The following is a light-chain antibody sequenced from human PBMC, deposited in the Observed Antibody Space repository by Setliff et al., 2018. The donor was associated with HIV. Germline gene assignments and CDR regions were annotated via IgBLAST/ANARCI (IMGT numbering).Light chain of an antibody. CDR2: DVS. CDR1: SSDVGGYDY. J-gene: IGLJ2*01. Sequence: QSALTQPASVSGSAGQSITISCTGTSSDVGGYDYVSWYQQHPDKAPKLMIHDVSNRPSGVSNRFSGSKSGNTASLTISGLQAEDEADYYCSSYTSNNTPVVFGGGTKVTVL. CDR3: SSYTSNNTPVV. V-gene: IGLV2-14*03.